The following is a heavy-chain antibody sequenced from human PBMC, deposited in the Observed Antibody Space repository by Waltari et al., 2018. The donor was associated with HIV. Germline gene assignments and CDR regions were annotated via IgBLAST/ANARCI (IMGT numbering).Heavy chain of an antibody. V-gene: IGHV3-72*01. Sequence: EVQLLESGGGLVQPGGSLRLSCVVSGFTFSDHYMDWVRQAPGKGLEWIGRSRNKPNSYTTEYAASVTGRFTISRDDSKNSLYLQMNSLKTEDTAMYYCVRGNYWGGVYFDYWGRGTLVTVSS. CDR3: VRGNYWGGVYFDY. J-gene: IGHJ4*02. D-gene: IGHD1-7*01. CDR2: SRNKPNSYTT. CDR1: GFTFSDHY.